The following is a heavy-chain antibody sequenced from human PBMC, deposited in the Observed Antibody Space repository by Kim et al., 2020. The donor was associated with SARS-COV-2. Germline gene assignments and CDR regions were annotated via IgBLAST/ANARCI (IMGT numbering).Heavy chain of an antibody. V-gene: IGHV1-69*04. Sequence: SVKVSCKASGGTFSSYAISWVRQAPGQGLEWMGRIIPILGIANYAQKFQGRVTITADKSTSTAYMELSSLRSEDTAVYYCARTYYDILTGYYPAGNKNWFDPWGQGTLVTVSS. CDR2: IIPILGIA. J-gene: IGHJ5*02. CDR1: GGTFSSYA. D-gene: IGHD3-9*01. CDR3: ARTYYDILTGYYPAGNKNWFDP.